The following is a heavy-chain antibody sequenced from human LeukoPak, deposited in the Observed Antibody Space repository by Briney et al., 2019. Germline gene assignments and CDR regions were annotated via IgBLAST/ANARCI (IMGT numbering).Heavy chain of an antibody. CDR1: GYTFTGYY. CDR3: ARDRAAAGTDYYYYYYMDV. Sequence: ASVKVSCKASGYTFTGYYMHWVRQAPGQGLEWMGWINPNSGGTNYAQKFQGRVTMTRDASISTAYMELSRLRSVDTAVYYCARDRAAAGTDYYYYYYMDVWGKGTTVTISS. J-gene: IGHJ6*03. D-gene: IGHD6-13*01. V-gene: IGHV1-2*02. CDR2: INPNSGGT.